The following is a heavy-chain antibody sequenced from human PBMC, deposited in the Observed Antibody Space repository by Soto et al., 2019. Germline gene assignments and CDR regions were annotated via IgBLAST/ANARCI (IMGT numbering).Heavy chain of an antibody. D-gene: IGHD3-10*01. CDR3: AKDSHYISGSYGGFDP. CDR2: ISYDGSNK. J-gene: IGHJ5*02. V-gene: IGHV3-30*18. CDR1: GFNFRHYG. Sequence: QVQLVESGGGVVQPGRSLRLSCAAPGFNFRHYGMNWIRQTPGKGLEWVAVISYDGSNKYYTDSVQGRFTISRDNSKNTLYLQMNSLRAEDTAVYYCAKDSHYISGSYGGFDPWGQGTLVTVSS.